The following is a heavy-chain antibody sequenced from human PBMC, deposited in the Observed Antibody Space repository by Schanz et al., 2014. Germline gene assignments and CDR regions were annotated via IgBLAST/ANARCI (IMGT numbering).Heavy chain of an antibody. Sequence: QVQVIQSGPEVKKPGASVKVSCLASGYSFTEYFLHWVRQAPGQGLEWMGWINPNSGETNYEQKFKGRVTLTSDTSISTAFMELSGLTSDDTATYFRARARYTGYDCSGYWGQGTLLIVSS. J-gene: IGHJ4*02. CDR1: GYSFTEYF. V-gene: IGHV1-2*02. CDR3: ARARYTGYDCSGY. D-gene: IGHD5-12*01. CDR2: INPNSGET.